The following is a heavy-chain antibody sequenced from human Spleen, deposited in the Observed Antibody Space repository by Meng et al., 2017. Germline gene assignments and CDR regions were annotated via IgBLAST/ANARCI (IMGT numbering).Heavy chain of an antibody. Sequence: QVQLQESGPGLVKPSQTLSLPCTVPGGPISNGDYYWSWIRQPPGKGLEWIGYIYYSGSTYYNPSLKSRVTISVDTSKNQFSLKLSSVTAADTAVYYCARVGACSGGSCYYRLFDYWGQGTLVTVSS. CDR2: IYYSGST. V-gene: IGHV4-30-4*01. D-gene: IGHD2-15*01. J-gene: IGHJ4*02. CDR1: GGPISNGDYY. CDR3: ARVGACSGGSCYYRLFDY.